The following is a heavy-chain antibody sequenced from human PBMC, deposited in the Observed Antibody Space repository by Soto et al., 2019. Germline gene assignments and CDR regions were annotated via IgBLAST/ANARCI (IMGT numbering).Heavy chain of an antibody. V-gene: IGHV1-18*01. CDR1: GYTITSCG. J-gene: IGHJ3*02. CDR3: ARDSGSLGPDAFDI. D-gene: IGHD3-16*02. Sequence: ASAKVSFKTSGYTITSCGISWVRQNPGQGLEWMGWIIPYYGNTNYAQKLQGRVTITADKSTSTAYMELSSLRSEDTAVYYCARDSGSLGPDAFDIWGQGTMVTVSS. CDR2: IIPYYGNT.